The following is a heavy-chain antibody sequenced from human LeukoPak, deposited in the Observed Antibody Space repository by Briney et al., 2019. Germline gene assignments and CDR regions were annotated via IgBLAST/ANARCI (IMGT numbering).Heavy chain of an antibody. CDR1: GYSFTSYW. J-gene: IGHJ4*02. Sequence: GESLKISCKGSGYSFTSYWIGWGRQMPGKGLEGVGIIYPGDSDTRYSPSFQGQVTISADKSISTAYLQWSSLKASDTAMYYCARRSDLSSSWFFDYWGQGTLVTVSS. CDR2: IYPGDSDT. CDR3: ARRSDLSSSWFFDY. V-gene: IGHV5-51*01. D-gene: IGHD6-13*01.